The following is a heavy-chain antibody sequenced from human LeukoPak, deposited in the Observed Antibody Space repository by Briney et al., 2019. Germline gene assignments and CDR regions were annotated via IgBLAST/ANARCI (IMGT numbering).Heavy chain of an antibody. J-gene: IGHJ4*02. Sequence: MSSETLSLTCTVSGGSISSYYWNWIRQPPGKGLEWIGYIYTSGSTNYNPSLKSRVTISVDTSKNQFSLKLSSVTAADTAVYYCARGTKKYHYFDYWGQGTLVTVSS. CDR1: GGSISSYY. D-gene: IGHD1-7*01. CDR3: ARGTKKYHYFDY. V-gene: IGHV4-4*08. CDR2: IYTSGST.